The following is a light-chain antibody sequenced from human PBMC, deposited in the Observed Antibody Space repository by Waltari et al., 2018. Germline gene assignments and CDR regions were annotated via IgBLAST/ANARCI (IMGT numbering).Light chain of an antibody. V-gene: IGKV3-20*01. CDR2: GAS. Sequence: EIVLTQSPGTLSLSPGERATLSCRASQSVSSSYLAWYQQKPGQAHRLLIYGASIRAPGIPDRFSGSGSGTDFTLTISRLEPEDFAVYYFQQYGSSPRTFGQGTKVEIK. CDR3: QQYGSSPRT. CDR1: QSVSSSY. J-gene: IGKJ1*01.